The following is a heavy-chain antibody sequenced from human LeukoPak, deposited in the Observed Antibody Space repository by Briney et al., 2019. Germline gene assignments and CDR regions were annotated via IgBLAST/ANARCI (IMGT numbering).Heavy chain of an antibody. CDR2: ISGSGGST. V-gene: IGHV3-23*01. CDR1: GLTFSSFA. CDR3: AKLGSTAWTAADY. D-gene: IGHD2-2*01. J-gene: IGHJ4*02. Sequence: GGSLRLSCAASGLTFSSFAMNWVRQAPGKGLEWVSTISGSGGSTYYADSVEGRFTISRSTAKNSLYLRMNSLRADDTAVYYCAKLGSTAWTAADYWGQGALVTVSS.